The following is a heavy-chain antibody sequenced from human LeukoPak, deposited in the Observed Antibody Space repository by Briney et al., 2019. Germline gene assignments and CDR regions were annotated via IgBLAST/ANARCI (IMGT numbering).Heavy chain of an antibody. CDR1: GFTFSNYA. CDR2: VSDSNGST. V-gene: IGHV3-23*01. CDR3: AKPPHGQWLAFDY. D-gene: IGHD6-19*01. Sequence: PGGSLRLSCATSGFTFSNYAMSWVRQAPGQGLEWVSSVSDSNGSTYYADSVKGRFTISRDNSKNRLYLQMNSLRAEGTAVYYCAKPPHGQWLAFDYWGQGTLVTVSS. J-gene: IGHJ4*02.